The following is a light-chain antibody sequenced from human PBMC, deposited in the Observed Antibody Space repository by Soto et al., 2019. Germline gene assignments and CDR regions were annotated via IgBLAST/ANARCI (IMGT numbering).Light chain of an antibody. V-gene: IGKV3-20*01. Sequence: EIVLTRSPGTLSLSPGERATLSCRASQSVSSSYLAWYQQRPGQAPRLLIYGASSRATGIPDRFSGSGSGTDFTLTISRLEPEDFAVYYCQQYGSSPGWTFGQGTKVDIK. CDR3: QQYGSSPGWT. CDR1: QSVSSSY. J-gene: IGKJ1*01. CDR2: GAS.